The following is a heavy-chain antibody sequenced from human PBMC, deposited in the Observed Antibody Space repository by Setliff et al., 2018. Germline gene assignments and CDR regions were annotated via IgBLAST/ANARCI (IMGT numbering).Heavy chain of an antibody. CDR2: IKQDGSEK. J-gene: IGHJ4*02. CDR3: ARDGGEY. D-gene: IGHD3-16*01. CDR1: GFTFSGYW. Sequence: GGSLRLSCAASGFTFSGYWMSWVRQAPGKGLEWVANIKQDGSEKYYVDSVKGRFTISRDNAKNSLYLQMNSLGAEDTAVYYCARDGGEYWGQGTLVTVSS. V-gene: IGHV3-7*01.